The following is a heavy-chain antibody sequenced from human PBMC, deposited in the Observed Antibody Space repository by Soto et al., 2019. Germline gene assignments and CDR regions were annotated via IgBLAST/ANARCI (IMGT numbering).Heavy chain of an antibody. CDR1: GYTFTSYG. CDR2: ISAYNGNT. V-gene: IGHV1-18*01. D-gene: IGHD3-16*02. CDR3: ARVIMITFGGVIVGVDY. J-gene: IGHJ4*02. Sequence: QVQLVQSGAEVKKPGASVKVSCKASGYTFTSYGISWVRQAPGQGLEWMGWISAYNGNTNYAQQLQGRVTMTTDTSPSTAYMELRSLRSDDTAVYYCARVIMITFGGVIVGVDYWGQGTLVHVSS.